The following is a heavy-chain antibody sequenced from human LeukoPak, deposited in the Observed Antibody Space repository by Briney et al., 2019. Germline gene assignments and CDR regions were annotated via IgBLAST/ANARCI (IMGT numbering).Heavy chain of an antibody. CDR1: GFAITDHH. V-gene: IGHV3-11*04. CDR3: ARATITAPDY. J-gene: IGHJ4*02. D-gene: IGHD5-12*01. Sequence: PGGSLRLSCAASGFAITDHHMNWVRQAPGKGLEWVSYISSSGRTKYYADSVRGRFTISRDTAKNALYLQMNSLRPEDTAVYYCARATITAPDYWGQGTLVTVSS. CDR2: ISSSGRTK.